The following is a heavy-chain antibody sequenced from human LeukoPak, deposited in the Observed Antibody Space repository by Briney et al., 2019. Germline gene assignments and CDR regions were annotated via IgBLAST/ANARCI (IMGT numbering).Heavy chain of an antibody. V-gene: IGHV3-30*01. D-gene: IGHD3-3*01. CDR1: GFTFSAYA. CDR2: ISYDGSNK. CDR3: ASGGFYDFWSGYYTPFDY. Sequence: GRPLRLSCAASGFTFSAYAMHWVRQAPGKGLEWVAVISYDGSNKYYADSVKGRFTISRDNSKNTLYLEMNSLRAEDTAVYYCASGGFYDFWSGYYTPFDYWGQGTLVTVSS. J-gene: IGHJ4*02.